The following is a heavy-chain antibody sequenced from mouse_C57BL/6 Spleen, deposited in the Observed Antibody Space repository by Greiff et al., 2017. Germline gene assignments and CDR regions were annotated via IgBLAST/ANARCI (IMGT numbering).Heavy chain of an antibody. CDR2: INPSNGGT. D-gene: IGHD1-1*01. CDR1: GYTFTSYW. V-gene: IGHV1-53*01. J-gene: IGHJ4*01. CDR3: ARLELDYGSSISPYYYAMDY. Sequence: QVQLKQPGTELVKPGASVKLSCKASGYTFTSYWMHWVKQRPGQGLEWIGNINPSNGGTNYNEKFKSKATLTVDKSSSTAYMQLSSLTSEDSAVYYCARLELDYGSSISPYYYAMDYWGQGTSVTVSS.